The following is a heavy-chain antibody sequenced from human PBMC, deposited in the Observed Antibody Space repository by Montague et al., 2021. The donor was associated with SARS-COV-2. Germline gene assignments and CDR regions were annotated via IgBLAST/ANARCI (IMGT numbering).Heavy chain of an antibody. CDR2: IYYSGST. J-gene: IGHJ4*02. D-gene: IGHD5-24*01. CDR3: ARVFPRWLQFDPYCDY. Sequence: SETLSLTCTVSGGSISSYYWSWIRQPPRKGLEWIGYIYYSGSTNYNPSLKSRVTISVDTSKNQFSLKLSSVTAADTAVYYCARVFPRWLQFDPYCDYWGQGTLVTVSS. V-gene: IGHV4-59*01. CDR1: GGSISSYY.